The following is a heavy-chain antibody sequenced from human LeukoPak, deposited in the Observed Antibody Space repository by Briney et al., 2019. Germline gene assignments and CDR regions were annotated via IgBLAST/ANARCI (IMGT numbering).Heavy chain of an antibody. CDR3: ARAGTGVFGVVRDNWFGP. V-gene: IGHV4-4*09. CDR2: IYTSGST. Sequence: SETLSLTCTVSGGSISSYYWSWIRQPPGKGLEWIGYIYTSGSTNYNPSLKSRVTISVDTSKNQFSLKLSSVTAADTAVYYCARAGTGVFGVVRDNWFGPWGQGTLVTVSS. J-gene: IGHJ5*02. CDR1: GGSISSYY. D-gene: IGHD3-3*01.